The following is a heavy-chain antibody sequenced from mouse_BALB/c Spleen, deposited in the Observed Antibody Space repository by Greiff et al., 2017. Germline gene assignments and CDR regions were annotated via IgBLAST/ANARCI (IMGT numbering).Heavy chain of an antibody. CDR3: ARGAMITEGFAY. J-gene: IGHJ3*01. V-gene: IGHV4-1*02. Sequence: EVKLMESGGGLVQPGGSLKLSCAASGFDFSRYWMSWVRQAPGKGLEWIGEINPDSSTINYTPSLKDKFIISRDNAKNTLYLQMSKVRSEDTALYYCARGAMITEGFAYWGQGTLVTVSA. CDR2: INPDSSTI. D-gene: IGHD2-4*01. CDR1: GFDFSRYW.